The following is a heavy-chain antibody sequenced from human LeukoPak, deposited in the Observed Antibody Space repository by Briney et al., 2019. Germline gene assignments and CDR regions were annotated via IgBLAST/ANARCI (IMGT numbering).Heavy chain of an antibody. CDR3: AKDRRITMIVVGYYFDY. CDR2: IRYDGSNK. V-gene: IGHV3-30*02. D-gene: IGHD3-22*01. Sequence: GGSLRLSCAASGFTFCSYGMHWVRQAPGKGLEWVAFIRYDGSNKYYADSVKGRFTISRDNSKNTLYLQMNSLRAEDTAVYYCAKDRRITMIVVGYYFDYWGQGTLVTVSS. CDR1: GFTFCSYG. J-gene: IGHJ4*02.